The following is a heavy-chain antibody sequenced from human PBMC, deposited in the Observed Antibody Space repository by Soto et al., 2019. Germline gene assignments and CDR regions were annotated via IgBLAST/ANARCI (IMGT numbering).Heavy chain of an antibody. CDR1: GFSLSTSGVG. D-gene: IGHD3-22*01. CDR2: IYWDDDK. J-gene: IGHJ4*02. V-gene: IGHV2-5*02. Sequence: SGPTLVNPTQTLTLTCTFSGFSLSTSGVGVGWIRQPPGKALEWLALIYWDDDKRYSPSLKSRLTITKDTSKNQVVLTMTNMDPVDTATYYCAHRRRYYDSSGYYSCFDYWGQGTLVTVSS. CDR3: AHRRRYYDSSGYYSCFDY.